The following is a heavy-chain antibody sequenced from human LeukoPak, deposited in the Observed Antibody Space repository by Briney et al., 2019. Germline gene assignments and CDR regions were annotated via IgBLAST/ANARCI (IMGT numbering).Heavy chain of an antibody. D-gene: IGHD3-22*01. V-gene: IGHV1-18*01. CDR3: ARDFGYDSSGYYNY. CDR1: GYTFTSYG. J-gene: IGHJ4*02. CDR2: ISAYNGNT. Sequence: ASVKVSCKASGYTFTSYGISWVRQAPGQGLEWMRWISAYNGNTNYAQKLQGRVTMTTDTSTSTAYMELRSLRSDDTAVYYCARDFGYDSSGYYNYWGQGTLVTVSS.